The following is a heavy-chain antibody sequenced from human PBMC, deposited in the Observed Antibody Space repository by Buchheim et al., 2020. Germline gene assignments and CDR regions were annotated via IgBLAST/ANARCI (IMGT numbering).Heavy chain of an antibody. CDR3: ARAEYYFDESGYYRSRHWFAP. D-gene: IGHD3-22*01. CDR2: IYFSGST. J-gene: IGHJ5*02. CDR1: GDSLSSGSYY. Sequence: QVQLRESGPGLVKPSETLSLTCTVSGDSLSSGSYYWSWIRQPPGKGLEWIGYIYFSGSTNYNPSLKSRVTISVDTSKNQFSLKVNSVTAADTAVYYCARAEYYFDESGYYRSRHWFAPWGRGTL. V-gene: IGHV4-61*01.